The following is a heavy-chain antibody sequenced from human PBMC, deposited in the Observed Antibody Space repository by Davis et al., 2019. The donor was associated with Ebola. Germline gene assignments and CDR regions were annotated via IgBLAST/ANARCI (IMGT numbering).Heavy chain of an antibody. CDR2: SNSDGSST. V-gene: IGHV3-74*01. D-gene: IGHD3-10*01. CDR1: GFTFSSYA. Sequence: GESLKISCAASGFTFSSYAMTWVRQAPGKGLVWVSRSNSDGSSTSYADSVKGRFTISRDNAKNTVYLQMNDVRVEDTAVYYCARGYGSGSYYLETFDYWGQGTLVTVSS. CDR3: ARGYGSGSYYLETFDY. J-gene: IGHJ4*02.